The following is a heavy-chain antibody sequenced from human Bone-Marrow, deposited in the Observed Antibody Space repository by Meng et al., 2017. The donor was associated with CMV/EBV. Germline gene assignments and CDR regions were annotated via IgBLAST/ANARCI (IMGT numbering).Heavy chain of an antibody. CDR1: GFTFSSYS. D-gene: IGHD3-10*01. J-gene: IGHJ3*01. Sequence: GGSLRLSCAASGFTFSSYSMNWVRQAPGKGLEWVSSISSYSRNIYYADSVKGRFTISRDNSKNTLYLQMNSLRAEDTAVYYCAKVWFGEFGGRWGQGTMVTVSS. CDR2: ISSYSRNI. CDR3: AKVWFGEFGGR. V-gene: IGHV3-21*04.